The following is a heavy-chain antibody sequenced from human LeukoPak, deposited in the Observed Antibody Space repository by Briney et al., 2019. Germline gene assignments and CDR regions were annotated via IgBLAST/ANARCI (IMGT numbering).Heavy chain of an antibody. CDR3: ASGNSHAFDI. Sequence: GGSQRLSCAAAGFTFSDYWMHWVRPAPGKGLMWVSSVDLAGEYTTYADSVKGRFTISRDNAKDTLYLQMNSLRAEDTAVYYCASGNSHAFDIWGQGTMVTVSS. J-gene: IGHJ3*02. CDR1: GFTFSDYW. CDR2: VDLAGEYT. V-gene: IGHV3-74*01.